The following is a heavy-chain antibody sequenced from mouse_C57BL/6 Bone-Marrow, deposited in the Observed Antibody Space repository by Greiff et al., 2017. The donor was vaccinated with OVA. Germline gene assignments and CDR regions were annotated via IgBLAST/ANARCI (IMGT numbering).Heavy chain of an antibody. CDR1: GYSFTDYN. CDR2: IYPNYGTT. D-gene: IGHD1-1*01. CDR3: ALYYGSGYGYFDV. Sequence: VQLQQSGPELVKPGASVKISCKASGYSFTDYNMNWVKQSNGQGLEWIGVIYPNYGTTSYNQKFKGKATLTVDQSSSTAYMQLNSLTSEDSAVYDVALYYGSGYGYFDVEGWGTAITVTA. V-gene: IGHV1-39*01. J-gene: IGHJ1*01.